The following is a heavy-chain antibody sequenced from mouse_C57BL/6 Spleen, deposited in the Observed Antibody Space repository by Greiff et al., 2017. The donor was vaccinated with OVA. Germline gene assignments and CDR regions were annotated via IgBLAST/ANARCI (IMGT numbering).Heavy chain of an antibody. CDR3: ARHPTIYSGYFDY. V-gene: IGHV1-72*01. CDR1: GYTFTSYW. CDR2: IDPNSGGT. Sequence: VQLQQPGAELVKPGASVKLSCKASGYTFTSYWMHWVKQRPGRGLEWIGRIDPNSGGTKYNEKFKSKATLTVDKPSSTAYMQLSSLTSEDSAVDDCARHPTIYSGYFDYWGQGTTLTVSS. D-gene: IGHD2-1*01. J-gene: IGHJ2*01.